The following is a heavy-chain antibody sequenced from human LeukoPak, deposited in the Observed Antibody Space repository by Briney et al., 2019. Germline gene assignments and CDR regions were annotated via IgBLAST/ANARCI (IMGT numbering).Heavy chain of an antibody. V-gene: IGHV3-23*01. J-gene: IGHJ4*02. CDR1: GFTFSSYA. Sequence: GGSLRLSCAASGFTFSSYAMSWVRQAPGKGLEWVSVISGSGGCTYCADSVKGRFTISRDNSKNTLYLQMNSLRAEDTAVYYCAKRVTDWSENYYFDYWGQGTLVTVSS. D-gene: IGHD3/OR15-3a*01. CDR3: AKRVTDWSENYYFDY. CDR2: ISGSGGCT.